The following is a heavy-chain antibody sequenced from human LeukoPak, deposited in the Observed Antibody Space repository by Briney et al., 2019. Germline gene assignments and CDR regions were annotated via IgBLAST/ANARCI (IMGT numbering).Heavy chain of an antibody. CDR1: GFTFSSYG. CDR3: AKDLAVLRFLEWLPRYYYYYYGMDV. CDR2: ISYDGSNK. Sequence: GGSLRLSCAASGFTFSSYGMHWVRQAPGKGLEWVAVISYDGSNKYYADSVKGRFTISRDNSKNTLYLQMNSLRAEDTAVYYCAKDLAVLRFLEWLPRYYYYYYGMDVWGQGTTVTVSS. J-gene: IGHJ6*02. D-gene: IGHD3-3*01. V-gene: IGHV3-30*18.